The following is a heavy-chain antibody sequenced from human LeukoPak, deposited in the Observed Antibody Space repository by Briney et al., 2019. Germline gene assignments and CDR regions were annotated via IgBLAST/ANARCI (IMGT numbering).Heavy chain of an antibody. CDR2: ISAYNGNT. J-gene: IGHJ4*02. CDR1: GYTFTSYG. D-gene: IGHD2-15*01. V-gene: IGHV1-18*01. CDR3: ARDDRACSGGSCSPDY. Sequence: ASVKVSCKASGYTFTSYGISWVRQAPGQGLEWMGWISAYNGNTNYAQKLQGRVTMTTDTSTSTAYMELRSLRSDDTAVYYCARDDRACSGGSCSPDYWGQGTLVTVSS.